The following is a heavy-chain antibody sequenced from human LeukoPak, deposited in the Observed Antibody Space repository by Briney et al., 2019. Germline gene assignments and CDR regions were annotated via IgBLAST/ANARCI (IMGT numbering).Heavy chain of an antibody. CDR2: IIPIFGTA. J-gene: IGHJ4*02. Sequence: GASVKVSCKASGGTFSSYAISWVRQAPGQGLEWMGGIIPIFGTANYAQKFQGRVTITTDESTSTAYMELSSLRSEDTAVYYCATRGYGDYALDYLGQGTLVTVSS. CDR3: ATRGYGDYALDY. CDR1: GGTFSSYA. D-gene: IGHD4-17*01. V-gene: IGHV1-69*05.